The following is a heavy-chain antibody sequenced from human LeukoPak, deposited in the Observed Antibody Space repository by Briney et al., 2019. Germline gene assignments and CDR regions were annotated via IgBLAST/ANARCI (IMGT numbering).Heavy chain of an antibody. CDR2: IYYSGST. Sequence: SETLSLTCTVSGGSISSYYWSWIRQPPGKGLGWVGYIYYSGSTNYNPSLKCRVTISVDTSKNQFSLKLSSVTAADTAVYYCARDSSGWYEGAFDIWGQGTMVTVSS. CDR1: GGSISSYY. V-gene: IGHV4-59*01. CDR3: ARDSSGWYEGAFDI. D-gene: IGHD6-19*01. J-gene: IGHJ3*02.